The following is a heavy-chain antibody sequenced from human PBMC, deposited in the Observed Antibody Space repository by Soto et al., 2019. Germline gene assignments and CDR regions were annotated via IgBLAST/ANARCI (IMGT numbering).Heavy chain of an antibody. Sequence: GGSLRLSCAASGFTFSDYYMSWIRQAPGKGLEWVSYIVSSSAYTNYADSVKGRFTISRDNAKNSLYLEMNSLRAEDTAVYYCARLRASSWYMGGYLDYWGQGTLVTVSS. J-gene: IGHJ4*02. CDR3: ARLRASSWYMGGYLDY. CDR1: GFTFSDYY. V-gene: IGHV3-11*06. CDR2: IVSSSAYT. D-gene: IGHD6-13*01.